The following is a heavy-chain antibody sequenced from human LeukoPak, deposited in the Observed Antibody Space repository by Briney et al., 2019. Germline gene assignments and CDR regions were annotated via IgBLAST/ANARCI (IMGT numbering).Heavy chain of an antibody. CDR2: ISYDGNNK. D-gene: IGHD2-21*02. Sequence: GGSLRLSCAASGFTFSGYGMHWVRQAPGKGLEWVAVISYDGNNKYYADSVKGRFTITRDNSKNTLYLQMNSLRAEDTAVYYCAKVHCGGDCYWLDYWGQGTLVTVSS. V-gene: IGHV3-30*18. CDR1: GFTFSGYG. CDR3: AKVHCGGDCYWLDY. J-gene: IGHJ4*02.